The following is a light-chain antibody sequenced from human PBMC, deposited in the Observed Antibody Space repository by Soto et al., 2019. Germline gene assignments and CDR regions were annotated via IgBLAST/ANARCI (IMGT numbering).Light chain of an antibody. V-gene: IGKV1-39*01. CDR2: AAS. Sequence: DIQMTQSPPSLSASVGDRVTITCRSSQSVVKYINSYQQKPGRAPKILIHAASSLQSGVPSRFRSSGSVTDFTRSLSNLQLEDFATYYCQQSYSTPPTFGQGTRREIK. CDR3: QQSYSTPPT. CDR1: QSVVKY. J-gene: IGKJ5*01.